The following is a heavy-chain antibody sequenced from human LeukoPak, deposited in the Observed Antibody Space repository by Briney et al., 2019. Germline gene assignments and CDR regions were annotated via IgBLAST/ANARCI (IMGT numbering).Heavy chain of an antibody. V-gene: IGHV4-34*01. CDR3: AGVVSDTAMPTVPLRSVDY. CDR1: GGSFSGYY. D-gene: IGHD5-18*01. J-gene: IGHJ4*02. CDR2: INNSGST. Sequence: PSESLSLTCAVYGGSFSGYYWSWVRQPPGKGLEWIGEINNSGSTNYTPSLKSRVTISVDTSKNQFSLKLSSVTAEDTAVYYCAGVVSDTAMPTVPLRSVDYWGQGTLVTVSS.